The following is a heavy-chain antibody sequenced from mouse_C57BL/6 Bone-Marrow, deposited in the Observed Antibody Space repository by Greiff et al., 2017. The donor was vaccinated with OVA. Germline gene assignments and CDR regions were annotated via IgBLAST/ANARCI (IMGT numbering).Heavy chain of an antibody. J-gene: IGHJ2*01. D-gene: IGHD2-5*01. Sequence: VQLQQPGAELVRPGSSVKLSCKASGYTFTSYWMHWVKQRPIQGLEWIGNIDPSDSETHYNQKFKDKATLTVDKSSSTAYMQLSSLTSEDSAVYYCARKTSNYYFDYWGQGTTLTVSS. CDR2: IDPSDSET. V-gene: IGHV1-52*01. CDR3: ARKTSNYYFDY. CDR1: GYTFTSYW.